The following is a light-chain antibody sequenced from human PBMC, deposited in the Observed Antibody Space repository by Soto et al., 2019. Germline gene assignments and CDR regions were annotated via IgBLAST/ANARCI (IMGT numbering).Light chain of an antibody. J-gene: IGKJ3*01. V-gene: IGKV1-39*01. CDR3: QQDLRPPLT. Sequence: DIQMTQSPSSLSASVGDRVTITCRASQSVSNYLNWYQQKPGKAPTLLIYAASTLQSGVPSRISGSGSGTDFTLTISSLQPEDFATYYSQQDLRPPLTFGPGTKVD. CDR1: QSVSNY. CDR2: AAS.